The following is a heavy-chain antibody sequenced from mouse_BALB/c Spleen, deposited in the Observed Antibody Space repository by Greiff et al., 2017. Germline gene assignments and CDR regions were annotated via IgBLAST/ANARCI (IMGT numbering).Heavy chain of an antibody. V-gene: IGHV5-17*02. CDR2: ISSGSSTI. D-gene: IGHD1-2*01. Sequence: EVKVVESGGGLVQPGGSRKLSCAASGFTFSSFGMHWVRQAPEKGLEWVAYISSGSSTIYYADTVKGRFTISRDNPKNTLFLQMTSLRSEDTAMYYCARWDGYGGLYYAMDYWGQGTSVTVSS. CDR1: GFTFSSFG. J-gene: IGHJ4*01. CDR3: ARWDGYGGLYYAMDY.